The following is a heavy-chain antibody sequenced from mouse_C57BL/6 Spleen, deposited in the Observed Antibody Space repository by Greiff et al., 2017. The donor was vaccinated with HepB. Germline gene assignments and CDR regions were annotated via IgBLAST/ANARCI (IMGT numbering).Heavy chain of an antibody. Sequence: EVQRVESGEGLVKPGGSLKLSCAASGFTFSSYAMSWVRQTPEKRLEWVAYISSGGDYIYYADTVKGRFTISRDNARNTLYLQMSSLKSEDTAMYYCTRGGYGSSYGWYFDYWGQGTTLTVSS. D-gene: IGHD1-1*01. CDR2: ISSGGDYI. CDR3: TRGGYGSSYGWYFDY. J-gene: IGHJ2*01. V-gene: IGHV5-9-1*02. CDR1: GFTFSSYA.